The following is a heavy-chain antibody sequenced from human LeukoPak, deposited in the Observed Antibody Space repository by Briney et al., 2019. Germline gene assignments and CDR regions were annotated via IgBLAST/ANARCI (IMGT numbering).Heavy chain of an antibody. V-gene: IGHV1-2*02. CDR3: ARDGLAYCGGDCFSS. D-gene: IGHD2-21*01. Sequence: ASVKVSCKASGYTFTGYYMYWVRQAPGQGLEWMGWINPNSGGTNYAQKFQGRVTMTRDTSISTAYMELSRLRSDDTAVYYCARDGLAYCGGDCFSSWGQGTLVTVSP. J-gene: IGHJ4*02. CDR1: GYTFTGYY. CDR2: INPNSGGT.